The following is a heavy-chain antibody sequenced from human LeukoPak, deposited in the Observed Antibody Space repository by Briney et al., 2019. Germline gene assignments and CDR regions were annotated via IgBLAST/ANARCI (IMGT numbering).Heavy chain of an antibody. CDR2: ISSSGSTI. CDR3: ARVRYFDRSPAIFYGTDV. D-gene: IGHD3-9*01. CDR1: GFTFSDYY. J-gene: IGHJ6*02. V-gene: IGHV3-11*01. Sequence: GGSLRLSCAASGFTFSDYYMSWIRQAPGKGLEWVSYISSSGSTIYYADSVKGRFTISRDNAKNSLYLQMNSLRAEDTAVYYCARVRYFDRSPAIFYGTDVWGQGTTVTVSS.